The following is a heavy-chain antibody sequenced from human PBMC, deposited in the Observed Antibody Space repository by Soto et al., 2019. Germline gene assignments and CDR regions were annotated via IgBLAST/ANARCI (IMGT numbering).Heavy chain of an antibody. Sequence: ASVKVSCKASGGTFSSYTISWVRQAPGQGLEWMGRIIPILGIANYAQKFQGRVTITADKSTSTAYMELSSLGSEDTAVYYCAREDIVVVPAAPNYYYYYMDVWGKGTTVTVSS. V-gene: IGHV1-69*02. CDR2: IIPILGIA. CDR3: AREDIVVVPAAPNYYYYYMDV. D-gene: IGHD2-2*01. CDR1: GGTFSSYT. J-gene: IGHJ6*03.